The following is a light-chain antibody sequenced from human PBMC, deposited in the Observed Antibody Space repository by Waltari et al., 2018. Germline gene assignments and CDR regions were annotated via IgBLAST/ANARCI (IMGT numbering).Light chain of an antibody. CDR3: CSYAGSNTVL. CDR2: EVN. CDR1: RSDVGRYNL. J-gene: IGLJ2*01. V-gene: IGLV2-23*02. Sequence: QSALTQPASVSGSPEQSITLSCTGTRSDVGRYNLVSWYQQHPGKAPKLMISEVNERPSGVSIRFSGSKSGNTASMTISGLQAEDEADYYCCSYAGSNTVLFGGGTKLTVL.